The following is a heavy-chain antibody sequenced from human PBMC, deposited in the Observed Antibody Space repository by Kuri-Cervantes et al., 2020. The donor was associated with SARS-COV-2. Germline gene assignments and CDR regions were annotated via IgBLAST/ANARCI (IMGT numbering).Heavy chain of an antibody. J-gene: IGHJ5*02. CDR2: IYYSGST. CDR1: GGSISSADYY. Sequence: LRLSCTVSGGSISSADYYWSWIRQPPGKGLEWIGYIYYSGSTYYNPSLKSRVTISVDTSKNQFSLKLSSVTAADTAVYYCARAAGPAARTSWFDPWGQGTLVTVSS. D-gene: IGHD2-2*01. V-gene: IGHV4-30-4*01. CDR3: ARAAGPAARTSWFDP.